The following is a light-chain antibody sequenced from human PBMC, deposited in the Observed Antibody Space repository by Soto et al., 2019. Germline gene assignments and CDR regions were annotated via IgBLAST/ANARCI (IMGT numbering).Light chain of an antibody. CDR3: QQYSNWPET. J-gene: IGKJ1*01. CDR2: DAS. V-gene: IGKV3-15*01. Sequence: EIVMTQSPATLSVSPGERATLSCRASPSVSSNLAWYQQKVGQAPRLLIYDASTRATGVPARFSGSGSGTECTLTISSMQSEEFAVYYCQQYSNWPETFGQGTKVEIK. CDR1: PSVSSN.